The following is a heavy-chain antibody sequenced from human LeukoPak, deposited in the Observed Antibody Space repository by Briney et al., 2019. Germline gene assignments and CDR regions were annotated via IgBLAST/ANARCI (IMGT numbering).Heavy chain of an antibody. CDR3: ARVPLHDATGHYCPH. CDR1: GYIFSNYG. J-gene: IGHJ1*01. V-gene: IGHV1-3*04. Sequence: ASVKVSCKTSGYIFSNYGMHWVRQAPRQSPEWMGWINTGNGNTKSSQKFQDRVTLTRDTSASTAYMELNSLNSEDTAVYYCARVPLHDATGHYCPHWGRGTLVTVSS. CDR2: INTGNGNT. D-gene: IGHD2-15*01.